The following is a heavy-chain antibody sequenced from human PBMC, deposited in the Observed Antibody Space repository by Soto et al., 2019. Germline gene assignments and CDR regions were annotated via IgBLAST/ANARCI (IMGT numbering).Heavy chain of an antibody. CDR1: GGSINTNNYY. Sequence: SETLSLTCTVSGGSINTNNYYWGWIRQPPGEGLEWIGSIYYSESIYFNPSLKSRVTISVDKSKNQFSLKLSSVTAADTAVYYCASLHYYDSSGSGYWGQGTLVTVSS. CDR2: IYYSESI. D-gene: IGHD3-22*01. CDR3: ASLHYYDSSGSGY. V-gene: IGHV4-39*07. J-gene: IGHJ4*02.